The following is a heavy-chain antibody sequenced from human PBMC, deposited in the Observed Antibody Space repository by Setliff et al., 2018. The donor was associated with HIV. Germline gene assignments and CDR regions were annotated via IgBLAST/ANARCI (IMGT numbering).Heavy chain of an antibody. J-gene: IGHJ4*02. CDR2: IYYNVNN. D-gene: IGHD4-4*01. V-gene: IGHV4-59*11. Sequence: PSETLSLTCAVSGVSISSQYWSWIRQPPGKGLEWIGFIYYNVNNNYNPSLKSRVSISVDTSKNQFTLRLSSVTAADTAVYYCTRGGSMTTLTTWGQGTLVTVS. CDR3: TRGGSMTTLTT. CDR1: GVSISSQY.